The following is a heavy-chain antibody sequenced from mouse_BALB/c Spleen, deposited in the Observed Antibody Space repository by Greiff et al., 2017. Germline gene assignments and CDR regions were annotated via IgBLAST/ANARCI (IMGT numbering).Heavy chain of an antibody. CDR2: IYPGGGYT. CDR3: ARGGLLRGDFDY. Sequence: VKLQESGAELVRPGTSVKISCKASGYTFTNYWLGWVKQRPGHGLEWIGDIYPGGGYTNYNEKFKGKATLTADTSSSTAYMQLSSLTSEDSAVYFCARGGLLRGDFDYWGQGTTLTVSS. J-gene: IGHJ2*01. CDR1: GYTFTNYW. V-gene: IGHV1-63*02. D-gene: IGHD1-1*01.